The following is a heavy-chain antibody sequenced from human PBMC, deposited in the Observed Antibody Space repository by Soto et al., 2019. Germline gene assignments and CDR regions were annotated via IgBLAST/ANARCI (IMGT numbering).Heavy chain of an antibody. Sequence: QVQLQQWGAGLLKPSETLSLTCAVYGGSFSGYYWSWIRQPPGKGLEWIGEINHSGSTNYNPSLKSRSTISVDPSKNQFPLKLSSVTAADPAVYYCASPPYGMDVWGQGTTVTVSS. CDR1: GGSFSGYY. J-gene: IGHJ6*02. CDR3: ASPPYGMDV. V-gene: IGHV4-34*01. CDR2: INHSGST.